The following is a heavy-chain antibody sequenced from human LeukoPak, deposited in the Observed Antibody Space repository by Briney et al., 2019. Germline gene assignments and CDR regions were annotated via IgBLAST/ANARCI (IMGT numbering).Heavy chain of an antibody. CDR1: GGSFSNYA. J-gene: IGHJ6*02. Sequence: SVKVSCKASGGSFSNYAISWVRQAPGQGFEWMGGIIPIFGTANYAQKFQGRVTITADESTSTAYMELSSLRSEDTAVYYCAGGGGEVATQYYYYYGMDVWGQGTTVTVSS. CDR3: AGGGGEVATQYYYYYGMDV. D-gene: IGHD5-12*01. CDR2: IIPIFGTA. V-gene: IGHV1-69*13.